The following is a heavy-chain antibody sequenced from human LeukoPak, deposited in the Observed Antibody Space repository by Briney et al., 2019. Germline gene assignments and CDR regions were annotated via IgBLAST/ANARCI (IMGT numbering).Heavy chain of an antibody. J-gene: IGHJ4*02. CDR2: ISSSSRYT. CDR1: GFTFSDYY. D-gene: IGHD2-2*01. V-gene: IGHV3-11*05. Sequence: PGGSLRLSCAASGFTFSDYYMSWIRQAPGKGLEWVSYISSSSRYTNYADSVKGRFTISRDNAKNSLFLQMNSLRAEDTAVYYCARANYCSSTSCYKRGFDYWGQGTLVTVSS. CDR3: ARANYCSSTSCYKRGFDY.